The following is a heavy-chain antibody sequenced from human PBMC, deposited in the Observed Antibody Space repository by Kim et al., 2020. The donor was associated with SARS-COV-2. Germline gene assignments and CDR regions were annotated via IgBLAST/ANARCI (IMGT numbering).Heavy chain of an antibody. CDR2: ISSSSNCI. CDR1: GFTFSSSG. J-gene: IGHJ4*01. Sequence: GGSLTLSCAASGFTFSSSGIHWVRQAPGKGLEWVSSISSSSNCISNADAASGRFTITVDRANSTQSPHMQSKSAETTAADFYYCTRHPLITSYDYAIDY. V-gene: IGHV3-21*04. CDR3: YCTRHPLITSYDYAIDY. D-gene: IGHD4-17*01.